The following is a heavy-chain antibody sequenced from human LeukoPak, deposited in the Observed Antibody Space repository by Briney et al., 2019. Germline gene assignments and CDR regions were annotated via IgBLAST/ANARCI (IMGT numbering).Heavy chain of an antibody. J-gene: IGHJ4*02. D-gene: IGHD3-10*01. CDR3: ARGRNGSGSSDY. V-gene: IGHV4-34*01. CDR1: GGSFSGYY. CDR2: INHSGST. Sequence: SETLSLTCAVYGGSFSGYYWSWIRQPPGKGLEWIGEINHSGSTNYNPSLKSRVAISVDTSKNQFSLKLSSVTAADTAVYYCARGRNGSGSSDYWGQGTLVTVSS.